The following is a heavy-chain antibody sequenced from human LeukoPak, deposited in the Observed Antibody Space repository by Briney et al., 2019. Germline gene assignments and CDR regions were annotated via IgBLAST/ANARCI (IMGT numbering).Heavy chain of an antibody. D-gene: IGHD3-3*01. CDR1: GGSFSGYY. CDR2: INHSGSA. J-gene: IGHJ6*03. CDR3: ARAYYDFWSRKTAARVYYYYMDV. Sequence: SETLSLTCAVYGGSFSGYYWSWIRQPPGKGLEWIGEINHSGSANYNPSLESRVTISVDTSKNQFSLKLSSVTAADTAVYYCARAYYDFWSRKTAARVYYYYMDVWGKGTTVTVSS. V-gene: IGHV4-34*01.